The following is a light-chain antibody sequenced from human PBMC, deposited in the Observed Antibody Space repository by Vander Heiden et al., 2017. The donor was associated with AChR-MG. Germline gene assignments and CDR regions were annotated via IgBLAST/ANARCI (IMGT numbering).Light chain of an antibody. V-gene: IGLV2-23*02. CDR3: CAYAGMTNFDV. CDR1: ISNIGTYGL. J-gene: IGLJ1*01. CDR2: EVS. Sequence: QSALTQPAYVSGSPGQSINISCSGTISNIGTYGLVSWYQHHPGKAPKLLIYEVSKRPSGVSSRFSGSRSANTASLTISGLQADDEAHYYCCAYAGMTNFDVFGPGTTVTVL.